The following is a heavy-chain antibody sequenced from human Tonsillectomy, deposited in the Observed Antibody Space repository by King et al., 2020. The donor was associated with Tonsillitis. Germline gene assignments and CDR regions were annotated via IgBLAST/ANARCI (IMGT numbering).Heavy chain of an antibody. Sequence: RQAPGQGLEWMGIINPSGDSTSYAQKFQGRVTMTRDTSTSTVYMELSSLRSEDTAVYYCARGDGYSHWTFDLWGRGTLVTVSS. V-gene: IGHV1-46*01. CDR3: ARGDGYSHWTFDL. CDR2: INPSGDST. J-gene: IGHJ2*01. D-gene: IGHD5-24*01.